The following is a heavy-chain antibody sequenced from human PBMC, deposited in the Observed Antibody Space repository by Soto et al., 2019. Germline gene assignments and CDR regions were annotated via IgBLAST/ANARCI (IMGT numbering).Heavy chain of an antibody. D-gene: IGHD3-10*01. CDR3: VSPHSESSNAFDL. J-gene: IGHJ5*02. CDR1: GFGFSHYA. V-gene: IGHV3-30-3*02. Sequence: PGGSLRHSFAASGFGFSHYAMHWVRQPPGKGLEWVALISYDGENQYFTDSVRGRFTISRDNSKTAVYLEMNDLRLDDTATYYCVSPHSESSNAFDLWGQGTLVTVPS. CDR2: ISYDGENQ.